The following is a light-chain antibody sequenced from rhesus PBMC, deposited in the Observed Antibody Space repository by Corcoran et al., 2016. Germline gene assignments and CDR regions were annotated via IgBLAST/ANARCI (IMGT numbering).Light chain of an antibody. CDR3: LQSSNCPYS. Sequence: EIVMTQSPATLALSPGERATLSCRASQSVSSYLAWYQQKPGQAPRHLIYGASSRATGIPDRFSGSGAGTEFTLTISSLEPEDVGVYFCLQSSNCPYSFGQGTKVEIK. J-gene: IGKJ2*01. CDR2: GAS. V-gene: IGKV3-24*04. CDR1: QSVSSY.